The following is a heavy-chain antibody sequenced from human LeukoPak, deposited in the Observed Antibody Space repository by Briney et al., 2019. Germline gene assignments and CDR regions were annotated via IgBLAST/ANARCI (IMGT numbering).Heavy chain of an antibody. J-gene: IGHJ3*01. D-gene: IGHD2-2*01. CDR2: IKQDGSEK. Sequence: QPGVSLRLSCAASGFTFSSYWMSWVRQAPGKGLEWVANIKQDGSEKYYVDSVKGRFTISRDNAKNSLYLQMNSLRAEDTAVYYCVVPAAIQRDWGQGTMVTVSS. CDR1: GFTFSSYW. CDR3: VVPAAIQRD. V-gene: IGHV3-7*01.